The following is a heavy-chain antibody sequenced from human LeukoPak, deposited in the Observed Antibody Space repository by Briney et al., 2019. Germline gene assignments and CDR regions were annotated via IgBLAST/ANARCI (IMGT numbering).Heavy chain of an antibody. D-gene: IGHD6-13*01. J-gene: IGHJ5*02. CDR2: IYPGDSDT. V-gene: IGHV5-51*01. CDR1: GYSFTSYW. CDR3: ARRVIAAAGHNWFDP. Sequence: GESLKISCKGSGYSFTSYWIGWVRQMPGKGLEWMGIIYPGDSDTRYSPSFQDQVTISADKSISTAYLQWSSLKASDTAMYYCARRVIAAAGHNWFDPWGQGTLVTVSS.